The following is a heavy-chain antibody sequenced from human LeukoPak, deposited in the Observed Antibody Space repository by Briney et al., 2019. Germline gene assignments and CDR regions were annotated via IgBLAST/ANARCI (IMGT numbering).Heavy chain of an antibody. CDR2: IYYSGST. Sequence: PSETLSLTCTVSGGSISSSSYYWGWIRQPPGKGLEWIGSIYYSGSTYYNPSLKSRVTMSVDTSKNQFSLKLSSVTAADTAVYYCARVSDSSGYYVDYWGQGTLVTVSS. V-gene: IGHV4-39*01. CDR1: GGSISSSSYY. J-gene: IGHJ4*02. D-gene: IGHD3-22*01. CDR3: ARVSDSSGYYVDY.